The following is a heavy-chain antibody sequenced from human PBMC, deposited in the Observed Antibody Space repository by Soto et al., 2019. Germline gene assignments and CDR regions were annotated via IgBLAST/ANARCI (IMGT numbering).Heavy chain of an antibody. J-gene: IGHJ4*02. CDR1: GYSFTNYW. Sequence: PGESLKISCKGSGYSFTNYWISWVRQMPGKGLEWMGRIDPSDSYTNYSPSFQGHVTISADKSISTAYLQWGSLKASDTAIYFCATSIVVAGNLGYFFDYWGQGTLVTVSS. D-gene: IGHD6-19*01. CDR3: ATSIVVAGNLGYFFDY. V-gene: IGHV5-10-1*01. CDR2: IDPSDSYT.